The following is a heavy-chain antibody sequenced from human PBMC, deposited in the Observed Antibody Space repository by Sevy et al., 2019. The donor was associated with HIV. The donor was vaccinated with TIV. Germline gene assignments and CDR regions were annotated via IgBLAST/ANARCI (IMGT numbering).Heavy chain of an antibody. CDR2: IYFTGNT. Sequence: SETLSLTCSVSVGSISSYFSTWVRQSPGKGLEWIGNIYFTGNTDYSPSLKSRVTLSLDTSKSQFSLTLKSVTAADTAIYFCARDSTTRPRVLDYWGQGTLVTVSS. CDR3: ARDSTTRPRVLDY. CDR1: VGSISSYF. D-gene: IGHD1-1*01. V-gene: IGHV4-59*01. J-gene: IGHJ4*02.